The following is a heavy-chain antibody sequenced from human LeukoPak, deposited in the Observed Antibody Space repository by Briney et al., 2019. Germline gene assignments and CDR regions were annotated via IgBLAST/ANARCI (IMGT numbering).Heavy chain of an antibody. CDR1: GLTFSSYW. CDR3: TRDFDAATGS. CDR2: INGDGSRT. V-gene: IGHV3-74*01. D-gene: IGHD3-9*01. J-gene: IGHJ5*02. Sequence: GGSLRLSCAASGLTFSSYWMHWVRQAPGKGLVWVSRINGDGSRTNCADSVKGRFTISRDNAENTLYLQMNSLRVEDTAVYYCTRDFDAATGSWGQGTLVTVSS.